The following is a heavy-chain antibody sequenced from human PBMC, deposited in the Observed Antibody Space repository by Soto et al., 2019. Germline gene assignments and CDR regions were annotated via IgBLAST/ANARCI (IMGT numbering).Heavy chain of an antibody. Sequence: GGSLRLSCAASGFTFSSYGMHWVRQAPGKGLEWVAVIWYDGSNKYYADSVKGRFTISRDNSKNTLYLQMNSLRAEDTAVYYCAREEFYTDPDYGDYAPPIRGMDVWGQGTTVTVSS. CDR3: AREEFYTDPDYGDYAPPIRGMDV. D-gene: IGHD4-17*01. CDR2: IWYDGSNK. J-gene: IGHJ6*02. V-gene: IGHV3-33*01. CDR1: GFTFSSYG.